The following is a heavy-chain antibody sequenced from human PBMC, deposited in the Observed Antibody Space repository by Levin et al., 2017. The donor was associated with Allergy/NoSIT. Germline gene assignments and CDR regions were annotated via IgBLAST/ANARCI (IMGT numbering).Heavy chain of an antibody. V-gene: IGHV4-59*08. Sequence: SETLSLTCTVSGGSISSYYWSWIRQPPGKGLEWIGYIYYSGSTNYNPSLKSRVTISVDTSKNQFSLKLSSVTAADTAVYYCARHVYDILTGYPIYMDVWGKGTTVTVSS. CDR3: ARHVYDILTGYPIYMDV. J-gene: IGHJ6*03. D-gene: IGHD3-9*01. CDR2: IYYSGST. CDR1: GGSISSYY.